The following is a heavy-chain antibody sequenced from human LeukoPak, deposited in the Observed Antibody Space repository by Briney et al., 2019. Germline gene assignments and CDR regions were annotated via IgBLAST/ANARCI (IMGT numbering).Heavy chain of an antibody. CDR3: AREPRGLGALPPPFDY. D-gene: IGHD3-10*01. CDR2: IKQDGSEK. Sequence: GGSLRLSCAASGFTFSSYWMSWVRQAPGKGLEWVANIKQDGSEKYYVDSVKGRFTISRANAKNSLYLQMNSLRAEDTAVYYCAREPRGLGALPPPFDYWGQGTLVTVSS. V-gene: IGHV3-7*01. J-gene: IGHJ4*02. CDR1: GFTFSSYW.